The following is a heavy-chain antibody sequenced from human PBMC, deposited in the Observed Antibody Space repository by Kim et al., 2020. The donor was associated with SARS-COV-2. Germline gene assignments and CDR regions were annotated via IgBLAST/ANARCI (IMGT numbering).Heavy chain of an antibody. CDR3: ASPLLWQAGEAFDI. V-gene: IGHV3-43*02. Sequence: GGSLRLSCAASGFTFDDYAMHWVRQAPGKGLEWVSLISGDGGSTYYADSVKGRFTISRDNSKNSLYLQMNSLRTEDTALYYCASPLLWQAGEAFDIWGQGTMVTVSS. CDR1: GFTFDDYA. CDR2: ISGDGGST. J-gene: IGHJ3*02. D-gene: IGHD2-2*01.